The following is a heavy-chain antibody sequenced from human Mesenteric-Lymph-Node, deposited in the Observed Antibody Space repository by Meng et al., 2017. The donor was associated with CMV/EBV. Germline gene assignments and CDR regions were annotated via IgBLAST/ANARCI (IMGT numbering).Heavy chain of an antibody. J-gene: IGHJ4*02. D-gene: IGHD1-26*01. V-gene: IGHV1-18*01. CDR3: ASMTGSFWVYYFDS. Sequence: ASVKVSCKASGYTFTSYGISWVRQAPGQGLEWMGWISAYNGNTNYAQKLQGRVTMTTDTSTSTAYMELRSLRSDDTAVYYCASMTGSFWVYYFDSWGQGALVTVSS. CDR1: GYTFTSYG. CDR2: ISAYNGNT.